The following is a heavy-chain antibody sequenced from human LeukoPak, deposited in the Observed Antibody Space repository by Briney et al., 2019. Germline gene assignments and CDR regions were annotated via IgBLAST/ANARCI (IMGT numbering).Heavy chain of an antibody. J-gene: IGHJ3*02. Sequence: ASVKVSCKASGYTFTSYYMYWVRQAPGQGLEWMGIINPSGGSTSYAQKFQGRVTMTRDTSTNTAYMELSSLTSEDTALYFCAKGATVGKEALDIWGQGSLVTVSS. D-gene: IGHD1-14*01. CDR1: GYTFTSYY. V-gene: IGHV1-46*01. CDR3: AKGATVGKEALDI. CDR2: INPSGGST.